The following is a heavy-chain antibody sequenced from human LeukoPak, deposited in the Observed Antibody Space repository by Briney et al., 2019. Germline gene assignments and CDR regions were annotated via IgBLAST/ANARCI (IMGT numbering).Heavy chain of an antibody. V-gene: IGHV3-11*03. D-gene: IGHD5-24*01. CDR2: ISSSSYT. J-gene: IGHJ4*02. Sequence: GGSLRHSCEASGFTFSDYYMSWIRQAPGKGLEWVSYISSSSYTNYADSVKGRFTISRDNPQNSLYLQMNSLRAEDTAVYYCTRTSMRMATAGLVDYWGQGTLVTVSS. CDR3: TRTSMRMATAGLVDY. CDR1: GFTFSDYY.